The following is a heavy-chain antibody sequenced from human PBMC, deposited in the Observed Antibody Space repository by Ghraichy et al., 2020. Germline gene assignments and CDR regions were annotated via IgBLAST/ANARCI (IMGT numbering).Heavy chain of an antibody. V-gene: IGHV3-48*02. D-gene: IGHD2-2*01. CDR2: ISGTGDTI. CDR1: GFTFSRHS. CDR3: ARVLRVLDSLSGGPPKFFDY. Sequence: GGSLRLSCAAYGFTFSRHSMIWVRQAPGKGLEWISYISGTGDTIYYADSVKGRFTISRDNAQNSLDLQVNSLRDDDTALYYCARVLRVLDSLSGGPPKFFDYWGQGTLVTVSS. J-gene: IGHJ4*02.